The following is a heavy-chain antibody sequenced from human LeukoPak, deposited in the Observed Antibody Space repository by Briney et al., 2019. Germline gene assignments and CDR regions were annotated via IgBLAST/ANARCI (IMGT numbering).Heavy chain of an antibody. V-gene: IGHV1-18*01. J-gene: IGHJ4*02. CDR1: GYTFTSYG. D-gene: IGHD5-24*01. Sequence: ASVKVSCKASGYTFTSYGISWVRQAPGQGLEWMRWITGYNCNTKYAQKPQGRDTMTTDTSTSTGYTELRRLRSDDTAVYYCARVGAHRKMATTRYHFDYWGQGTLVTVSS. CDR2: ITGYNCNT. CDR3: ARVGAHRKMATTRYHFDY.